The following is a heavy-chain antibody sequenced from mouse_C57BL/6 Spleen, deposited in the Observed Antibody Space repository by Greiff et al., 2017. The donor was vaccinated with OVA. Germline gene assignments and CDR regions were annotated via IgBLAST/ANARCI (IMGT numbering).Heavy chain of an antibody. J-gene: IGHJ3*01. CDR2: IHPSDSDT. D-gene: IGHD2-1*01. CDR3: AIYYGNYEWFAY. Sequence: VQLQQPGAELVKPGASVKVSCKASGYTFTSYWMHWVKQRPGQGLEWIGRIHPSDSDTNYNQKFKGKATFTVDKSSSTAYMQLSSLTSEDSAVYYCAIYYGNYEWFAYWGQGTLVTVSA. CDR1: GYTFTSYW. V-gene: IGHV1-74*01.